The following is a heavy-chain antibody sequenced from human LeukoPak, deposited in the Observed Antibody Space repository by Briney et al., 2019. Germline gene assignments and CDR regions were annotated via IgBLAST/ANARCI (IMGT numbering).Heavy chain of an antibody. CDR3: AKEKEDDFWSGYSPFDY. V-gene: IGHV3-30*18. J-gene: IGHJ4*02. CDR2: ISYDGSNK. Sequence: PGGSLRLSCAASGFTFSSYGMHWVRQAPGKGLEWVAVISYDGSNKYYADSVKGRFTISRDNSKNTLYLRMNSLRAEDTAVYYCAKEKEDDFWSGYSPFDYWGQGTLVTVSS. CDR1: GFTFSSYG. D-gene: IGHD3-3*01.